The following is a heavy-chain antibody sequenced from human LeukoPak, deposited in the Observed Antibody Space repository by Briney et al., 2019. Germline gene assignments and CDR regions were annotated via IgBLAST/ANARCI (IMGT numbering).Heavy chain of an antibody. J-gene: IGHJ6*03. CDR1: GYTFTDHY. Sequence: ASVKVSCKASGYTFTDHYFHWVRQAPGQGLEWMGWINPNTAGTNYAQKFLGGVTLTWDTSISTAYRELNRLTPDDTAVYYCATSAGDYRAGHYYYMGVWGKGTSVTVSS. V-gene: IGHV1-2*02. CDR2: INPNTAGT. D-gene: IGHD4-11*01. CDR3: ATSAGDYRAGHYYYMGV.